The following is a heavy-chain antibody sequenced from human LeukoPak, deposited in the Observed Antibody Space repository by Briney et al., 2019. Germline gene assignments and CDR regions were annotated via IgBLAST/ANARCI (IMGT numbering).Heavy chain of an antibody. CDR1: GYTFTGYY. D-gene: IGHD4-17*01. CDR2: INPNSGGT. V-gene: IGHV1-2*06. CDR3: ARGTGNYGDYVVY. Sequence: ASVKASCKASGYTFTGYYMHWVRQAPGQGLEWMGRINPNSGGTNYAQKFQGRVTMTRDTSISTAYMELSRLRSDDTAVYYCARGTGNYGDYVVYWGQGTLVTVSS. J-gene: IGHJ4*02.